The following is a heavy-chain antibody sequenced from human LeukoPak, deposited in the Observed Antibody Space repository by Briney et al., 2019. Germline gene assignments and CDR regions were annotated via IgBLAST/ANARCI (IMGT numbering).Heavy chain of an antibody. CDR2: ISSSSSTI. V-gene: IGHV3-48*04. CDR3: ARDRDDILTD. J-gene: IGHJ4*02. Sequence: GGSLRLSCAASGFTFSSYSMHWVRQAPGKGLEWVSYISSSSSTIYYADSVKGRFTISRDNTKNSLYLQMNSLRAEDTAVYYCARDRDDILTDWGQGTLVTVSS. CDR1: GFTFSSYS. D-gene: IGHD3-9*01.